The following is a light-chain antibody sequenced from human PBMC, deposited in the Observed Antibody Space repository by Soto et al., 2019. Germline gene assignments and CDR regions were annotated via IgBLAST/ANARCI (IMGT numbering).Light chain of an antibody. CDR1: SSDVGAYNY. J-gene: IGLJ1*01. CDR3: CSYAGSYTYA. Sequence: QSALTQPRSVSGSPGQSVTIFCTGTSSDVGAYNYVSWYQHHPGKAPKLMIYDVSERPSGVPDRFSGSKSDNTASLTISGLQAEDEADYYCCSYAGSYTYAFGAGTKVTVL. V-gene: IGLV2-11*01. CDR2: DVS.